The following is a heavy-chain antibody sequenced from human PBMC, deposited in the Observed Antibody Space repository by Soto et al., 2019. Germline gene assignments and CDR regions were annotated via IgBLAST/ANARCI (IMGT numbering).Heavy chain of an antibody. D-gene: IGHD6-19*01. CDR3: ARDWAVAGGFDY. CDR2: ISAYNGNT. CDR1: GYTFPSYA. Sequence: QVQLVQSGAEVKKPGTSVKVSCKASGYTFPSYAISWVRQAPGQGLEWMGGISAYNGNTNDAQKLQGRVTMTTDTPTSRAYTELGSLRSYDTTVYYCARDWAVAGGFDYWGQGTLVTVSS. V-gene: IGHV1-18*01. J-gene: IGHJ4*02.